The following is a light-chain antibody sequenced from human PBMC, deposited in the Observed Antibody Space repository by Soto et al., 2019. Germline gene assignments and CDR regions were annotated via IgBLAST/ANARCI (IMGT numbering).Light chain of an antibody. Sequence: QSVLTQPPSVSGAPGQRVTISCTGSSSNIGAGYDVYWYQQLPGTAPKLLIYGNSNRPSGVPDRFSGSKSGTSASLAITGLQAEDEADYYCQSYDSSLSVFYVFGTGTRSPS. CDR2: GNS. CDR1: SSNIGAGYD. V-gene: IGLV1-40*01. J-gene: IGLJ1*01. CDR3: QSYDSSLSVFYV.